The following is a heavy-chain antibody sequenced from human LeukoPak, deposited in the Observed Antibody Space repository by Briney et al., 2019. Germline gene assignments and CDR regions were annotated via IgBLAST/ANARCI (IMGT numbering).Heavy chain of an antibody. D-gene: IGHD5-24*01. CDR1: GFTFSSYG. Sequence: GGSLRLSCAASGFTFSSYGMSWVRQAPGKGLEWVSAISGGGGGTYYADSVKGRFTISRDNAKNSLYLQMNSLRAEDTAVYYCARGGRWLQFYYWGQGTLVTVSS. V-gene: IGHV3-23*01. CDR3: ARGGRWLQFYY. CDR2: ISGGGGGT. J-gene: IGHJ4*02.